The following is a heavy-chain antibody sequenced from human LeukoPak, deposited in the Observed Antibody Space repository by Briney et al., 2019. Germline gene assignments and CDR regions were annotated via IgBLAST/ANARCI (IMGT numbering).Heavy chain of an antibody. V-gene: IGHV4-59*01. CDR1: GGSISSYY. J-gene: IGHJ4*02. D-gene: IGHD3-10*01. CDR2: IYYSGNT. Sequence: SETLSLTCSVSGGSISSYYWSWVRQPPGRGLEWIGYIYYSGNTNYNPSLKSRVTISVDTSKNQFSLKLSSVTAADTAVYYCATDNSYGSGSYYTWGQGTLVTVSS. CDR3: ATDNSYGSGSYYT.